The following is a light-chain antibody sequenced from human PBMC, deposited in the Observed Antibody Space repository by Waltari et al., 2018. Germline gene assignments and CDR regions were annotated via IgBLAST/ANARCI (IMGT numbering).Light chain of an antibody. CDR2: HTS. CDR1: QSVRNNY. CDR3: QQYGASPET. J-gene: IGKJ1*01. V-gene: IGKV3-20*01. Sequence: EIVLTQSPGTLSLSPGERATLSCRASQSVRNNYIAWYQQKPGQPPRLLIYHTSSGATGVPDRFSGSGSVTDFTLTIIKLEPEDSAVYYCQQYGASPETFGQGTKVEIK.